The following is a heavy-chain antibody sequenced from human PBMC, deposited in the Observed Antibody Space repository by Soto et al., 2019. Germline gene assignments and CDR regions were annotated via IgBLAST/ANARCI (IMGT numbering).Heavy chain of an antibody. CDR3: ARYNTRASSWYDY. Sequence: QVQLQQWGAGLLKPSETLSLTCAVYGGSFSGYYWSWIRQPPGKGLEWIGEINHSGSTNYNPSLKSRVTISVDTSKNQFSLKLSSVTAADTAAYYCARYNTRASSWYDYWGQGTLVTVSS. V-gene: IGHV4-34*01. D-gene: IGHD6-13*01. CDR1: GGSFSGYY. CDR2: INHSGST. J-gene: IGHJ4*02.